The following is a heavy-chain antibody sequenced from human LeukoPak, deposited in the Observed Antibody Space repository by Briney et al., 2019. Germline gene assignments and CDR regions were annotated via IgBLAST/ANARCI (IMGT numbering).Heavy chain of an antibody. CDR1: GFTFSSYA. Sequence: GGSLRLSCAASGFTFSSYAMHCVRQAPGKGLEWVAVISYDGSNKYYADSVKGRFTISRDNSKNTLYLQMNSLRAEDTAVYYCARGGLLSSGWLIDPWGQGTLVTVSS. CDR3: ARGGLLSSGWLIDP. CDR2: ISYDGSNK. V-gene: IGHV3-30-3*01. D-gene: IGHD6-19*01. J-gene: IGHJ5*02.